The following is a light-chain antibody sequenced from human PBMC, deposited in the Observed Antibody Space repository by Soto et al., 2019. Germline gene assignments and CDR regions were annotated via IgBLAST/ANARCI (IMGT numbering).Light chain of an antibody. V-gene: IGLV2-11*01. Sequence: QSALAQPRSVSGSPGQSVTLSCTGTSSDVGGYDFVSWYQQYPGKAPKLIIFDVTERTSGVPARFSGSMSGNSASLTISGLQAEDEADYYCSSYAGSYILGVFGGGTKLTVL. CDR1: SSDVGGYDF. J-gene: IGLJ3*02. CDR3: SSYAGSYILGV. CDR2: DVT.